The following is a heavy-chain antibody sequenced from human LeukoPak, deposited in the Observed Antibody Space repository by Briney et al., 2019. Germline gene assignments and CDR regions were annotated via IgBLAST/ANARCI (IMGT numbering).Heavy chain of an antibody. CDR1: GFTVSSYY. D-gene: IGHD2-15*01. CDR2: IYSGGKI. CDR3: ARESRVVVAAILSRAFDI. V-gene: IGHV3-53*01. J-gene: IGHJ3*02. Sequence: GGSLRLSCAASGFTVSSYYMGWVRQAPGKGLEWVSVIYSGGKIYYADSVKGRFTISRDNSKNTLYLQMNSLRAEDTAVYYCARESRVVVAAILSRAFDIWGQGTMVTVSS.